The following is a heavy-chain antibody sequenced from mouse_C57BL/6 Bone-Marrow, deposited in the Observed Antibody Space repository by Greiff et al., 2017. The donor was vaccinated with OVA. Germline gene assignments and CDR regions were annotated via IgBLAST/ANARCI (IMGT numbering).Heavy chain of an antibody. J-gene: IGHJ1*03. CDR1: GYAFTNYL. CDR2: INPGSGGT. D-gene: IGHD1-1*01. CDR3: ARSVYGSSYWYFDV. V-gene: IGHV1-54*01. Sequence: QVQLKESGAELVRPGTSVKVSCKASGYAFTNYLIEWVKQRPGQGLEWIGVINPGSGGTNYNEKFKGKATLTADKSSSTAYMQLSSLTSEDSAVYFCARSVYGSSYWYFDVWGTGTTVTVSS.